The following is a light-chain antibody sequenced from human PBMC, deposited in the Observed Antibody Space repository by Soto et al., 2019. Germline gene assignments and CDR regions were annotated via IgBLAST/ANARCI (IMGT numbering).Light chain of an antibody. CDR2: LGS. Sequence: DIVMTQSPLSLPVTPGEPASISCRSSQSLLHSNGYNYLDWYLQKPGQSPQLLIYLGSNRASGVPDRFSGSGSGTDFTLKISRVEAVDVGVYYCMQALQSLLAFVCRSKVGIK. CDR1: QSLLHSNGYNY. CDR3: MQALQSLLA. J-gene: IGKJ4*01. V-gene: IGKV2-28*01.